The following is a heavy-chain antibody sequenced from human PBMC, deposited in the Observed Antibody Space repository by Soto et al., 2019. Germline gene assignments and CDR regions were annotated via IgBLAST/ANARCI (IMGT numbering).Heavy chain of an antibody. V-gene: IGHV2-5*01. CDR2: IYWNDDK. CDR3: AHSPWGAAPDY. CDR1: GFSPSARGVG. D-gene: IGHD3-16*01. J-gene: IGHJ4*02. Sequence: KESGPTLVNPTQTLTLTCTLSGFSPSARGVGVGWIRQPPGKALEWLGIIYWNDDKRYSPSLKSRLTITKDTSKNQVVLTMTDMDPVDTATYYCAHSPWGAAPDYWGQGTLVTVSA.